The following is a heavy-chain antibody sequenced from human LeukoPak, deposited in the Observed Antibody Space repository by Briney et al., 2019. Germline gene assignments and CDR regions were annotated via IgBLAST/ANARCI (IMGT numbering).Heavy chain of an antibody. D-gene: IGHD6-19*01. Sequence: GGSLRLSCAVSGFTFSSYGMHWVRQAPGKGLVWVSRINSDGSSTSYADSVKGRFTISRDNAKNTLYLQMYSLRAEDTAVYYCARSEGGWLDYWGQGTLVTVSS. V-gene: IGHV3-74*01. CDR3: ARSEGGWLDY. CDR2: INSDGSST. CDR1: GFTFSSYG. J-gene: IGHJ4*02.